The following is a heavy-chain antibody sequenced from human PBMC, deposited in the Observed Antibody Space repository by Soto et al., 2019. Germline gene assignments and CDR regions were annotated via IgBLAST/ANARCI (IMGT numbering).Heavy chain of an antibody. V-gene: IGHV4-30-2*01. Sequence: KASETLSLTCAVSGGSISSGGYSWSWIRQPPGKGLEWIGYIYHSGSTYYNPSLKSRVTISVDRSKNQFSLKLSSVTAADTAVYYCARDRGSYGYFWFDPWGQGTLVTVSS. J-gene: IGHJ5*02. CDR2: IYHSGST. D-gene: IGHD5-18*01. CDR1: GGSISSGGYS. CDR3: ARDRGSYGYFWFDP.